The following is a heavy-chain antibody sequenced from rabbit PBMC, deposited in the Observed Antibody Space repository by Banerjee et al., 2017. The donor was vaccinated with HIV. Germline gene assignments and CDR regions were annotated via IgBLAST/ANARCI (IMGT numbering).Heavy chain of an antibody. CDR3: ARRGSYGAMFNL. V-gene: IGHV1S47*01. CDR1: GSDISSNA. D-gene: IGHD6-1*01. CDR2: IYTGDGDT. Sequence: QEQLVESGGGLVQPEGSLTLTCKASGSDISSNAMCWVRQAPGKGLEWIGCIYTGDGDTYYASWAKGRFTISKTSSTTVTLQMTSLTAADTATYFCARRGSYGAMFNLWGPGTLVTVS. J-gene: IGHJ4*01.